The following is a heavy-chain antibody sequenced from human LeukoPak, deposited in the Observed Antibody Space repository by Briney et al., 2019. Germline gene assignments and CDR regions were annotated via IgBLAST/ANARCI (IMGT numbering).Heavy chain of an antibody. V-gene: IGHV3-9*01. Sequence: GGSLRLSCAASGFTVSSNYMSWVRQAPGKGLEWVSVISWNSGSIGYADSVKGRFTISRDNAENSLYLQMNSLRAEDTALYYCAKDYQLAPSDGFDIWAKGQWSPSLQ. CDR1: GFTVSSNY. D-gene: IGHD2-2*01. J-gene: IGHJ3*02. CDR2: ISWNSGSI. CDR3: AKDYQLAPSDGFDI.